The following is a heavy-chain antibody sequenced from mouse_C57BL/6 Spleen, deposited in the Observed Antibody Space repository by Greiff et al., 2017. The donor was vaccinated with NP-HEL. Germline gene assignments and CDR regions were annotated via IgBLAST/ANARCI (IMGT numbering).Heavy chain of an antibody. V-gene: IGHV14-1*01. D-gene: IGHD1-1*01. CDR3: TTPYYYGSSLYYFDY. CDR2: IDPEDGDT. CDR1: GFNIKDYY. Sequence: EVQLQQSGAELVRPGASVKLSCTASGFNIKDYYMHWVKQRPEQGLEWIGRIDPEDGDTEYAPKFQGKATMTADTSSNTAYLQLSSLTSEDTAVYYCTTPYYYGSSLYYFDYWGQGTTLTVSS. J-gene: IGHJ2*01.